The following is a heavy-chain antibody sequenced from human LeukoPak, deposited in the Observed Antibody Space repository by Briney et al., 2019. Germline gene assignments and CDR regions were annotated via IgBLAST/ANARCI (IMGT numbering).Heavy chain of an antibody. CDR2: IYHRGNT. D-gene: IGHD3-10*01. Sequence: SETLSLTCSVSGFSIGTGYSWGWIRQPPGKGLEWIGSIYHRGNTYYNPSLMSRVTISLDTSKNQFSLRLTSVTAADTALYYCAREVESWFGDLLSYFDSWGQGTQVTVSS. J-gene: IGHJ4*02. CDR3: AREVESWFGDLLSYFDS. CDR1: GFSIGTGYS. V-gene: IGHV4-38-2*02.